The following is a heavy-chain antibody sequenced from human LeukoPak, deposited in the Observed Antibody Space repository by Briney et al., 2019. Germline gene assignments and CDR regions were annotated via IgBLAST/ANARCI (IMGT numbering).Heavy chain of an antibody. D-gene: IGHD6-13*01. CDR3: AKDMYSSSWYYFDY. Sequence: SGRSLRLSCAASGFTFDDYAMHWVRQAPGKGLEWISGISWNSGSIGYADSVKGRFTISRDNAKNSLYLQMNSLRAEDTALYYCAKDMYSSSWYYFDYWGQGTLVTVSS. CDR2: ISWNSGSI. CDR1: GFTFDDYA. V-gene: IGHV3-9*01. J-gene: IGHJ4*02.